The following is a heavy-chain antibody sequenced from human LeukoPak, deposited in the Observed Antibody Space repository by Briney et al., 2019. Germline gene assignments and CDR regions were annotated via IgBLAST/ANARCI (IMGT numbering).Heavy chain of an antibody. D-gene: IGHD3-22*01. CDR3: ARAPNYYDSSGYYYLDY. V-gene: IGHV1-69*05. CDR1: GGTFSSYA. Sequence: SVKVSCKASGGTFSSYAISWVRQAPGQGLEWMGGIIPIFGTANYAQKFQGRVTITTDESTSTAYMELSSLRSEDTAVYYCARAPNYYDSSGYYYLDYWGQGTLVTVSS. CDR2: IIPIFGTA. J-gene: IGHJ4*02.